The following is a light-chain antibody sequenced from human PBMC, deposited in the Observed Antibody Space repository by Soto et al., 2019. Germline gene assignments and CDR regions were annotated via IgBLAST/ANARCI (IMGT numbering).Light chain of an antibody. J-gene: IGKJ4*01. Sequence: IQLTQSPSSLSASVGDRVTITCRASQSISSWLAWYQQKPGKAPKLLIYDASSLESGVPSRFSGSGSGTEFTLTITSLQPDDFATYYCQQYNGYRLAFGGGTKVEIK. V-gene: IGKV1-5*01. CDR3: QQYNGYRLA. CDR2: DAS. CDR1: QSISSW.